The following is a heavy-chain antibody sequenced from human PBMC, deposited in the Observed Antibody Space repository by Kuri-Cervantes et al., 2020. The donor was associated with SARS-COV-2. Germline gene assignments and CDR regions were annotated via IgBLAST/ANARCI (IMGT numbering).Heavy chain of an antibody. CDR1: GGSISSGDYY. V-gene: IGHV4-30-4*08. J-gene: IGHJ4*02. CDR3: ARREMATMSFDY. D-gene: IGHD5-24*01. CDR2: IYYSGST. Sequence: SETLSLTCTVSGGSISSGDYYWSWIRQPPGKGLEWIGYIYYSGSTYYNPSLKSRVTISVDTSKNQFSLKLSSVTAADTAVYYCARREMATMSFDYWGQGTLVTVSS.